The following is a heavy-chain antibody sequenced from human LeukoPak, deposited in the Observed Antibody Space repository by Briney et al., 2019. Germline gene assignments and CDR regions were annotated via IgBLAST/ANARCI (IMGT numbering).Heavy chain of an antibody. V-gene: IGHV3-23*01. Sequence: QAGGSLRLSCAASGFPISSYAMSWVRQAPGKGLEWVSGIIDNGESTYYASFAKGRFTISRDNSNNTLYLQMNSLRAEDTAVYYCAKLGGQEVHNYYVAVCGKGTTLAVSS. CDR2: IIDNGEST. D-gene: IGHD3-16*01. CDR3: AKLGGQEVHNYYVAV. CDR1: GFPISSYA. J-gene: IGHJ6*03.